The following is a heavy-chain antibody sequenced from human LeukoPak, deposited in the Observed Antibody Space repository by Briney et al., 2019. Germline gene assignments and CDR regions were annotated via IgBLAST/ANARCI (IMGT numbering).Heavy chain of an antibody. D-gene: IGHD6-13*01. CDR3: ANFDGSSQAFHL. Sequence: QSGGSLRLSCAASGFTFDNFAMHWVRQAPGKGLEWVAAVLYDGSKKFYSDSVKGRFSIYRDNSNYTLFVQMHSLRPDDTAVYYCANFDGSSQAFHLWGQGTMVTVSS. CDR2: VLYDGSKK. V-gene: IGHV3-30*18. CDR1: GFTFDNFA. J-gene: IGHJ3*01.